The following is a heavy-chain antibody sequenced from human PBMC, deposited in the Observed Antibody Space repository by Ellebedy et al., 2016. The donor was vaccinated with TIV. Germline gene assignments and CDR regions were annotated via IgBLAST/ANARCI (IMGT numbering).Heavy chain of an antibody. CDR1: GGSISSCY. CDR2: LYYTGST. Sequence: SETLSLTCTVSGGSISSCYWNWIRQSPGKGLEWIGYLYYTGSTNYNPSLKSRVTISEDTSKNQFSLKLSSVAAADTAVYYCAGACYSPYAMDVWGQGTTVTVS. CDR3: AGACYSPYAMDV. J-gene: IGHJ6*02. D-gene: IGHD2-15*01. V-gene: IGHV4-59*01.